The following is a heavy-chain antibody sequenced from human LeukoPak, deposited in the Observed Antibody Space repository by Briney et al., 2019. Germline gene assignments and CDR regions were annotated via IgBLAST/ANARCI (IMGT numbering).Heavy chain of an antibody. V-gene: IGHV3-30*02. CDR3: ARDRRRNCSSTSCSRRYFDY. CDR1: GFTFSSYG. Sequence: GGSLRLSCAASGFTFSSYGMHWVRQAPGKGLEWVAFIRYDGSNKYYADSVKGRFTISRDNSKNSLYLQMNSLRAEDTAVYYCARDRRRNCSSTSCSRRYFDYWGQGTLVTVSS. J-gene: IGHJ4*02. CDR2: IRYDGSNK. D-gene: IGHD2-2*01.